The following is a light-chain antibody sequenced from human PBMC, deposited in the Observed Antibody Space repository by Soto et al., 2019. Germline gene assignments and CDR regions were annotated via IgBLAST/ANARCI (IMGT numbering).Light chain of an antibody. CDR1: QGISSY. CDR2: AAS. CDR3: QQSYSTYMYT. J-gene: IGKJ5*01. V-gene: IGKV1-8*01. Sequence: AIRMTQSPSSFSASTGDRVTITCRASQGISSYLAWYQQKPGKAPKLLIYAASTLQSGVASRFSGSGSGTDFTLTISCLHSEDFATYYCQQSYSTYMYTFGQGTRLEIK.